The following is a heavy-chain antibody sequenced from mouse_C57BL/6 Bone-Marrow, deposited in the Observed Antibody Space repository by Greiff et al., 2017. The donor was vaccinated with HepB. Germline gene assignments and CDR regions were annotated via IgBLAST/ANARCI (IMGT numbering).Heavy chain of an antibody. Sequence: VQLQQSGAELMKPGASVKLSCKATGYTFTGYWIEWVKQRPGHGLEWIGEILPGSGSTNYNEKFKGKATFTADTSSNTAYMHLSSLTTGDSAIYYCARCPILYDYEFAYWGQGTLVTVSA. CDR1: GYTFTGYW. D-gene: IGHD2-4*01. CDR2: ILPGSGST. V-gene: IGHV1-9*01. CDR3: ARCPILYDYEFAY. J-gene: IGHJ3*01.